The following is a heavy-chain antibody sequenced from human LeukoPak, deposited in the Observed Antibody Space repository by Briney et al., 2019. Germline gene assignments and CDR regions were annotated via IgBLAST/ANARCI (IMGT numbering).Heavy chain of an antibody. CDR3: GRGGEVEMATFDY. J-gene: IGHJ4*02. Sequence: GRSLRLSCAASGCTFSSYGMHWVRQAPGKGLEWVAVIWYDGSNKYYADSVKGRFTISRDNSKNTLYLQMNSLTAEDTAVYYCGRGGEVEMATFDYWGQGTLVTVSS. CDR1: GCTFSSYG. CDR2: IWYDGSNK. V-gene: IGHV3-33*01. D-gene: IGHD5-24*01.